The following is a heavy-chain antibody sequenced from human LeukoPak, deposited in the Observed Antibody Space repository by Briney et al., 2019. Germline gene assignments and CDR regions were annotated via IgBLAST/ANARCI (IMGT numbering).Heavy chain of an antibody. CDR1: GGTFSSYA. J-gene: IGHJ4*02. D-gene: IGHD5-18*01. CDR2: IIPIFGTA. CDR3: ARDVEEYSYGYLDY. V-gene: IGHV1-69*05. Sequence: SVKVSCKASGGTFSSYAISWVRQAPGQGLERMGRIIPIFGTANYAQKFQGRVTITTDESTSTAYMELSSLRSEDTAVYYCARDVEEYSYGYLDYWGQGTLVTVSS.